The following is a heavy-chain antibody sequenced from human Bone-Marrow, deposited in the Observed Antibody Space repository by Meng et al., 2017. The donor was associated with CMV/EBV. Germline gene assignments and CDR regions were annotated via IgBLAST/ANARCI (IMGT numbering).Heavy chain of an antibody. CDR3: ARVGYGSGSYYYYYYGMDV. Sequence: GSLRLSCTVSGGSISSSSYYWGWIRQPPGKGLEWIGSIYYSGSTYYNPSLKSRVTISVDTSKNQFSLKLSSVTAADTAVYYCARVGYGSGSYYYYYYGMDVWGQGNTVTVSS. CDR1: GGSISSSSYY. D-gene: IGHD3-10*01. V-gene: IGHV4-39*01. CDR2: IYYSGST. J-gene: IGHJ6*02.